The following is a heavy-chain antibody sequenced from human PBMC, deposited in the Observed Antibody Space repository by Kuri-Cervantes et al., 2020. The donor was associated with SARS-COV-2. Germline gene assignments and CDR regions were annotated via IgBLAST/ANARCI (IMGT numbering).Heavy chain of an antibody. D-gene: IGHD6-19*01. CDR2: ISRSSTYI. CDR3: ARDGGKQWLVPIDAFDV. J-gene: IGHJ3*01. CDR1: GFTFSSYA. Sequence: GSLRLSCAASGFTFSSYAMHWVRQAPGKGLEWVSSISRSSTYIYYADSLKGRFTVSRDNAKNSLYLQMNSLRAEDTAIYYCARDGGKQWLVPIDAFDVWGQGTVVTVSS. V-gene: IGHV3-21*01.